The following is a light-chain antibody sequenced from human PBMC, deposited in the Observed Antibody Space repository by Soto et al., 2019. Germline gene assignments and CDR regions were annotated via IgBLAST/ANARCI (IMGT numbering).Light chain of an antibody. CDR3: QQYDNWRLT. V-gene: IGKV3-15*01. Sequence: EIVMTQSPATLSLSPRERATLSCRASQSVSSNLAWYRQKPGQAPRLLIYGASTRATGIAARFSGSGSGTEFTLTISDLQSGDFAVYYCQQYDNWRLTFGGGTKVEIK. CDR1: QSVSSN. J-gene: IGKJ4*01. CDR2: GAS.